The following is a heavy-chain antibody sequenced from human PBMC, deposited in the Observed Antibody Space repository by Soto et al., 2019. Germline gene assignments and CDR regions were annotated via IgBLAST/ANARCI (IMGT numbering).Heavy chain of an antibody. V-gene: IGHV1-18*04. D-gene: IGHD6-19*01. CDR1: GYTFTGYY. J-gene: IGHJ4*02. CDR2: IGAYNGNT. CDR3: ARDPVAGTYFDY. Sequence: ASVTVSCKASGYTFTGYYMHWVRQAPGQGLEWMGWIGAYNGNTNYAQKLQGRVTMTTDTSTSTAYMELRSLRSDDTAVYYCARDPVAGTYFDYWGQGTLVTVSS.